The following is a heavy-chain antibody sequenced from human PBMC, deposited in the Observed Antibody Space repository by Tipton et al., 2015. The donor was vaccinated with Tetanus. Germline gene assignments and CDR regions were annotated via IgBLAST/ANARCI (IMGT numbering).Heavy chain of an antibody. Sequence: SLRLSCAASGFTFSSYNMNWVRQAPEEGLEWVSYISSTSSTIYYADSVKGRFTISRDNAKNSLYLQMNSLRNEDTAVYYCSRCHDYDYDAFDMWGQGTMVTVSS. CDR1: GFTFSSYN. CDR2: ISSTSSTI. D-gene: IGHD4-17*01. J-gene: IGHJ3*02. V-gene: IGHV3-48*02. CDR3: SRCHDYDYDAFDM.